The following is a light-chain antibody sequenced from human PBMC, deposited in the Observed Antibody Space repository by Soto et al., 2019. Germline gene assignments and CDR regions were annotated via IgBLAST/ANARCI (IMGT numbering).Light chain of an antibody. J-gene: IGLJ2*01. CDR2: DNN. CDR3: GTWDSSLSAVV. Sequence: QSVLTQPPSVSAAPGQKVTISCSGSSSNIGNKYVSWYQQFPGTAPKLLIYDNNKRPSGIPDRCSGSKSGTSATLDITGLQTGDEADYYCGTWDSSLSAVVFGGGTKLTVL. CDR1: SSNIGNKY. V-gene: IGLV1-51*01.